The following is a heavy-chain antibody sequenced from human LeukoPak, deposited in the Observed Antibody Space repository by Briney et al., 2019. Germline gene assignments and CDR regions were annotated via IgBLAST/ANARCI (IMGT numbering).Heavy chain of an antibody. CDR1: GYPFTRYG. Sequence: ASVKVSCKASGYPFTRYGVSWVRQAPGQGLEWMGWISAYNGNTNYAQKLQGGVTMTTDTSTSTAYMELRSLRSDDTAVYYCARLGRLGDFWSGYNHMDVWGKGTTVTVSS. CDR3: ARLGRLGDFWSGYNHMDV. J-gene: IGHJ6*03. D-gene: IGHD3-3*01. V-gene: IGHV1-18*01. CDR2: ISAYNGNT.